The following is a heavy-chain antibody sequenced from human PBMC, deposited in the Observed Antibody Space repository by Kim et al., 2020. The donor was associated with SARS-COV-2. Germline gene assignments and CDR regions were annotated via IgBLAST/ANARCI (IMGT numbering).Heavy chain of an antibody. D-gene: IGHD6-13*01. V-gene: IGHV4-4*02. Sequence: SETLSLTCAVSGGSISSSNWWSWVRQPPGKGLEWIGEIYHSGSTNYNPSLKSRVTISVDKSKNQFSLKLSSVTAADTAVYYCASSIAAAGIVRGYYYGMDVWGQGTTVTVSS. CDR1: GGSISSSNW. CDR3: ASSIAAAGIVRGYYYGMDV. J-gene: IGHJ6*02. CDR2: IYHSGST.